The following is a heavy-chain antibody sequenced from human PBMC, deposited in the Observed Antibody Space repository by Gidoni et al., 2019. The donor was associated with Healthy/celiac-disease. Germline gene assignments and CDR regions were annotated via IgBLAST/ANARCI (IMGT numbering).Heavy chain of an antibody. V-gene: IGHV3-23*01. J-gene: IGHJ2*01. Sequence: EVQLLESGGGLVQPGGSLRLSCAASGFPFSSNAMSWVRQATGKGLEGVSAISGSGGSTYYADSVKGRFTISRDNSKNTLYLQMNSLRAEDTAVYYCAKDHGANTGGYFDLWGRGTLVTVSS. CDR1: GFPFSSNA. CDR2: ISGSGGST. CDR3: AKDHGANTGGYFDL. D-gene: IGHD1-26*01.